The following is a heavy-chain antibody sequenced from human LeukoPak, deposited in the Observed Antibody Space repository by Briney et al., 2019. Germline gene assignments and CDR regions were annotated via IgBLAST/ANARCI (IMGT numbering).Heavy chain of an antibody. V-gene: IGHV4-34*01. CDR2: INHSGST. D-gene: IGHD3-10*01. CDR1: GGSFSGYY. J-gene: IGHJ4*02. CDR3: ARVLYYYGSGSYFPPTFKFDY. Sequence: SETLSLTCAVYGGSFSGYYWSWIRQPPGKGLEWTGEINHSGSTNYNPSLKSRVTISVDTSKNQFSLKLSSVTAADTAVYYCARVLYYYGSGSYFPPTFKFDYWGQGTLVTVSS.